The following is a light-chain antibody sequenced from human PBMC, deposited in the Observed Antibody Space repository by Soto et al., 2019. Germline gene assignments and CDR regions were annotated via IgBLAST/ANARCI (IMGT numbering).Light chain of an antibody. Sequence: QSALTQSASVSGSPGQSITISCTGSSSDVGSYNFVSWYQQHPGKAPKLIIYEGRKRPSGVSNRFSGSKSGSTASLTISGLQAEDEADYYCCSYAGSNSYVFGTGTKVTVL. CDR3: CSYAGSNSYV. CDR2: EGR. V-gene: IGLV2-23*01. CDR1: SSDVGSYNF. J-gene: IGLJ1*01.